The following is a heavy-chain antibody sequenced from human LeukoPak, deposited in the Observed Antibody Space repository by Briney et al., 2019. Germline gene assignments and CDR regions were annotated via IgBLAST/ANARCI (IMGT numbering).Heavy chain of an antibody. CDR1: GGSFSSYF. CDR3: AREDSGSYYNYYYFYMDV. D-gene: IGHD3-10*01. J-gene: IGHJ6*03. V-gene: IGHV4-4*07. Sequence: KPSETLSLTCSVSGGSFSSYFWSWVRQPAGKGLEWIGRIYPSGNTNYNPSLKSRVTLSVDASKTQFSLRLSSVTAADTAVYYCAREDSGSYYNYYYFYMDVWGKGPTVTISS. CDR2: IYPSGNT.